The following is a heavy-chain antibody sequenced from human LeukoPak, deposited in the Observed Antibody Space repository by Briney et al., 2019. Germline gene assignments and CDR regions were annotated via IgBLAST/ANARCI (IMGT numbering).Heavy chain of an antibody. CDR2: ISHSGST. D-gene: IGHD6-13*01. Sequence: PSETLSLTCAVYGGSFSGYYWSWIRQPPGKGLEWIGEISHSGSTNYNPSLKSRVTISVDTSKNQFSLKLSSVTAADTAVYYCARDKIAAAGGFDWFDPWGQGTLVTVSS. V-gene: IGHV4-34*01. J-gene: IGHJ5*02. CDR1: GGSFSGYY. CDR3: ARDKIAAAGGFDWFDP.